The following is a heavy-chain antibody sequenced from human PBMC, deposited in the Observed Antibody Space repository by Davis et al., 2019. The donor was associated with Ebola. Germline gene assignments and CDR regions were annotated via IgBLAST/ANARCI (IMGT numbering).Heavy chain of an antibody. J-gene: IGHJ4*02. V-gene: IGHV3-30*02. CDR3: ARERGTFSSSWNFDY. CDR1: GFTFSSYG. D-gene: IGHD6-13*01. CDR2: IRYDGSNK. Sequence: GESLKISCAASGFTFSSYGMHWVRQAPGKGLEWVAFIRYDGSNKYYADSVKGRFTISRDNSKNTLYLQMNSLRAEDTAVYYCARERGTFSSSWNFDYWGQGTLVTVSS.